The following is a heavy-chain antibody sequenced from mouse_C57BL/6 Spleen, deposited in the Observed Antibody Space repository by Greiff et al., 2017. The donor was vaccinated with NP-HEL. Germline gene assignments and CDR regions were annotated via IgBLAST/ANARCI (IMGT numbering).Heavy chain of an antibody. CDR3: ARRDITTVVEWYFDV. CDR2: IYPRDGST. V-gene: IGHV1-85*01. D-gene: IGHD1-1*01. J-gene: IGHJ1*03. CDR1: GYTFTSYD. Sequence: VQLVESGPELVKPGASVKLSCKASGYTFTSYDINWVKQRPGQGLEWIGWIYPRDGSTKYNEKFKGKATLTVDTSSSTAYMELHSLTSEDSAVYFCARRDITTVVEWYFDVWGTGTTVTVSS.